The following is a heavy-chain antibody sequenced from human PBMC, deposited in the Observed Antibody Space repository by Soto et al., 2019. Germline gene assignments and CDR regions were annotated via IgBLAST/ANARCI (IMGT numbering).Heavy chain of an antibody. CDR2: ISYTGST. Sequence: SETLSLTCSVSGGSINSYYWGWIRQPPGRGLEWIGYISYTGSTDYSPSLKSRVTISVDTSKNQFSLKVRSVTAADTAIYFCARHYPIGNNWNYFDYWGRGTLVTVSS. V-gene: IGHV4-59*08. CDR1: GGSINSYY. J-gene: IGHJ4*02. D-gene: IGHD1-1*01. CDR3: ARHYPIGNNWNYFDY.